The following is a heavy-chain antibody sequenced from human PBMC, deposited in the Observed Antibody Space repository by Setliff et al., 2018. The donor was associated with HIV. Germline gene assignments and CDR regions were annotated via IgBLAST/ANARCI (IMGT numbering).Heavy chain of an antibody. D-gene: IGHD3-3*01. V-gene: IGHV1-2*06. J-gene: IGHJ3*02. CDR3: ARDPSYSPYYDFWSGYYPHDALDI. CDR2: INPNSGGT. CDR1: GYSFSNYD. Sequence: GASVKVSCKASGYSFSNYDINWVRQAAGQGLEWMGRINPNSGGTNYAQKFQGRVTMTRDTSISTAYMELSRLRSDDTAVYYCARDPSYSPYYDFWSGYYPHDALDIWGQGTMVTVSS.